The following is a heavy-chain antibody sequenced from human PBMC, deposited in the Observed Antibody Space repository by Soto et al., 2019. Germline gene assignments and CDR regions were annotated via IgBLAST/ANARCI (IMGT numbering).Heavy chain of an antibody. CDR2: IYSGGGT. CDR3: ARDNVITTVDY. V-gene: IGHV3-66*01. D-gene: IGHD4-17*01. Sequence: GGSLRLSCAASGFTVSSNYMTWVRQAPGKGLEWVSGIYSGGGTYYAASVKGRFTISRDTSKNTLYLQMNSLRAEDTAVYYCARDNVITTVDYWGQGTLVTVSS. CDR1: GFTVSSNY. J-gene: IGHJ4*02.